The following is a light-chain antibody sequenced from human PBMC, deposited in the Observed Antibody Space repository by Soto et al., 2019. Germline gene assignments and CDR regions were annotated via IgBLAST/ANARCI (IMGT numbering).Light chain of an antibody. CDR2: GAS. CDR3: QQRGKWPST. V-gene: IGKV3D-20*02. Sequence: ETVLTQSPGTLSLSPGERATLSCRASQSVSSTYLAWYQQKHGQAPRLLIHGASSRATGIPDRFSGRGSGTDFTLTISRLEPEDFAVYFCQQRGKWPSTFGPGTKVEMK. J-gene: IGKJ2*02. CDR1: QSVSSTY.